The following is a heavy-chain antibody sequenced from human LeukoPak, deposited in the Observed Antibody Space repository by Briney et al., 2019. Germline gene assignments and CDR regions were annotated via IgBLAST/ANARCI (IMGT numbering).Heavy chain of an antibody. D-gene: IGHD1-1*01. CDR2: ISSSSSYI. CDR3: ARSATTGTFFDY. V-gene: IGHV3-21*01. J-gene: IGHJ4*02. CDR1: GLTFRSYS. Sequence: GGSQRLFCAPSGLTFRSYSTNWVRQAPGKGLECVSSISSSSSYIYYADSVKGRFTISRDNAKNSLYLQMNSLRAEDTAVYYCARSATTGTFFDYWGQGTLVTVSS.